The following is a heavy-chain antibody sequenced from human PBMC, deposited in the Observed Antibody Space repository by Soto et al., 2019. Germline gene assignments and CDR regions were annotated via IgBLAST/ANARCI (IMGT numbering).Heavy chain of an antibody. CDR3: ARPRTRYDFWRGPDSPNSCYCGMDG. V-gene: IGHV1-2*04. D-gene: IGHD3-3*01. CDR1: GYTFTGYY. CDR2: INPNSGGT. Sequence: ASVKVSCKASGYTFTGYYMHWVRQAPGQGLEWMGWINPNSGGTNYAQKFQGWVTMTRDTSISTAYMEPSRLRSDDTAVYYCARPRTRYDFWRGPDSPNSCYCGMDGWGKANRVT. J-gene: IGHJ6*04.